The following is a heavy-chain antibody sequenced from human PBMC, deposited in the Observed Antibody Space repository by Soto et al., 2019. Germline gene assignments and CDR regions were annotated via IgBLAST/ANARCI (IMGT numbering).Heavy chain of an antibody. V-gene: IGHV3-23*01. J-gene: IGHJ4*01. CDR3: AKWLRGGSYYCDF. CDR1: GFTVGSYA. D-gene: IGHD3-10*01. Sequence: GGSLRLSCQVSGFTVGSYAMSWVRQAPGKGLEWVALVQSNHVTYYADSVRGRFTVSRDNSKNTLYLQMDSLRVEDTALYYCAKWLRGGSYYCDFWGHGAMVTVSS. CDR2: VQSNHVT.